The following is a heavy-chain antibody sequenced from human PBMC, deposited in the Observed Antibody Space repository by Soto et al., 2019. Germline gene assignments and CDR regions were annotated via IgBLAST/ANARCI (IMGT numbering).Heavy chain of an antibody. J-gene: IGHJ6*03. Sequence: EVQLVESGGGLVQPGGSLRLSCAASGFTVSSNYMSWVRQAPGKGLEWVSVIYSGGSTYYADSVKGRFTISRDNSKNTLYLQMNSLRAEDTAVYYCARDRTYDFWSGYSAPYYSYYYMDVWGNGTTVTVS. CDR1: GFTVSSNY. V-gene: IGHV3-66*01. CDR2: IYSGGST. CDR3: ARDRTYDFWSGYSAPYYSYYYMDV. D-gene: IGHD3-3*01.